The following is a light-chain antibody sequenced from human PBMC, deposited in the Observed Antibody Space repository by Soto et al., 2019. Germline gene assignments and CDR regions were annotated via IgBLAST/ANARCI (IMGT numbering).Light chain of an antibody. CDR2: AAS. CDR3: LQVSTFPRT. J-gene: IGKJ1*01. CDR1: QGIGGR. Sequence: DIQMTQSPSSVSASVGDRVSITCRASQGIGGRLAWFQQKPGRAPQLLIQAASTLLSGVPSRFSGSGSGTDFILTINSLQPEDSASYYCLQVSTFPRTFGQGTKVDIK. V-gene: IGKV1-12*01.